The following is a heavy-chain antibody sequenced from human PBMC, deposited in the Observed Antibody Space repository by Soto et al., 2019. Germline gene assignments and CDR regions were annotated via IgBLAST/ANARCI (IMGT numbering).Heavy chain of an antibody. V-gene: IGHV1-18*01. D-gene: IGHD3-22*01. J-gene: IGHJ4*02. Sequence: QVKLVQSGTEVKKPGASLKVSCKASGYSFATSGISWVRQAPGQGLEWMGWISVYNGNTNYDQKLHDRVNMTTDTSTTTAYLELRSLRSDDTAVYSCARAGQYYDSSGYVTGGQGTLVTVSS. CDR3: ARAGQYYDSSGYVT. CDR1: GYSFATSG. CDR2: ISVYNGNT.